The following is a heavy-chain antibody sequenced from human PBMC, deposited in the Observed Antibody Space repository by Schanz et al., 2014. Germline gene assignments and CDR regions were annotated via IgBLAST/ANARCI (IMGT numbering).Heavy chain of an antibody. CDR2: ICSRRTV. CDR3: ARGYSNIWSPMAY. Sequence: QVQLVESGGGLVKPGGSLRLSCAASGFTFSDYCMVWIRQAPGKGLEWVSYICSRRTVKYADSVKGRFTITRDIAKNSLSLQMNSLRAEDTAVYYCARGYSNIWSPMAYWGQGTLVAVSS. J-gene: IGHJ4*02. V-gene: IGHV3-11*04. D-gene: IGHD6-13*01. CDR1: GFTFSDYC.